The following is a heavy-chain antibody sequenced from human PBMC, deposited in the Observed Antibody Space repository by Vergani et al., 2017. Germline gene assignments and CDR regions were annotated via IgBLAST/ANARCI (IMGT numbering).Heavy chain of an antibody. J-gene: IGHJ5*02. D-gene: IGHD6-13*01. V-gene: IGHV4-34*01. Sequence: QVQLQQWGAGLLKPSETLSLTCAVYGGSFSGYYWSWIRQPPGKGLEWIGEINHSGGTNYNPSLKSRVTISVDTSKNQFSLKLSSVTAADTAVYYCARIRIAGRSWFDPWGQGTLVTVSS. CDR3: ARIRIAGRSWFDP. CDR2: INHSGGT. CDR1: GGSFSGYY.